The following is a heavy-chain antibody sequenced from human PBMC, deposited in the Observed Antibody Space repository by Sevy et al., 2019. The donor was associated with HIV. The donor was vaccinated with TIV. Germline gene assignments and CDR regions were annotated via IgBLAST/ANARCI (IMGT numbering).Heavy chain of an antibody. Sequence: GGSLRLSCAASGFTFSNTWMSWVRQAPGKGLELVGRIKSKNDGGTTDYAAPVFGRFTISRDDSKSTLSLRMNSLKIEDTALDYCIIMGWHGGFDIWGQGTMVTVSS. CDR2: IKSKNDGGTT. J-gene: IGHJ3*02. V-gene: IGHV3-15*01. D-gene: IGHD4-17*01. CDR3: IIMGWHGGFDI. CDR1: GFTFSNTW.